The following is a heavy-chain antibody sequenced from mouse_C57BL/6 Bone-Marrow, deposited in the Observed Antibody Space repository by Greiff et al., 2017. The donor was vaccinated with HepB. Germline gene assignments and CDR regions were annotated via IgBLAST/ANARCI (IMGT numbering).Heavy chain of an antibody. CDR1: GYTFTGYW. Sequence: QVQLQQSGAELMKPGASVKLSCKATGYTFTGYWIEWVKQRPGHGLEWIGEILPGSGSTNYNEKFKGKATFTADTSSNTAYMQLSSVTTEDSAIYYGARWAPRRRFLYYYAMDYWGQGTSVTVSS. CDR2: ILPGSGST. V-gene: IGHV1-9*01. J-gene: IGHJ4*01. D-gene: IGHD1-1*01. CDR3: ARWAPRRRFLYYYAMDY.